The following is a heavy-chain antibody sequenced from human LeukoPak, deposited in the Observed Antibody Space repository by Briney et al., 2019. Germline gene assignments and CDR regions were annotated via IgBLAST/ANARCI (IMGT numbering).Heavy chain of an antibody. J-gene: IGHJ5*02. CDR2: IDPSGGST. Sequence: ASVKVSCKASGYIFTSYYIHWVRQAPGQGLEWMGIIDPSGGSTSYAQKFQGRVTMTRDTSTSTVYMELSSLRSEDTAVYYCARDLVLWFGELGADPWGQGTLVTVSS. CDR1: GYIFTSYY. CDR3: ARDLVLWFGELGADP. D-gene: IGHD3-10*01. V-gene: IGHV1-46*01.